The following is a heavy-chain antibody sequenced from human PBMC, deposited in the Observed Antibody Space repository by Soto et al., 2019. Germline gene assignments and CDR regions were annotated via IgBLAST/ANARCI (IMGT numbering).Heavy chain of an antibody. CDR3: ATASRGYTFGFDS. CDR1: GFSLSTST. CDR2: IDVGNGNT. J-gene: IGHJ4*02. V-gene: IGHV1-58*01. Sequence: SVKVSCKASGFSLSTSTVQWVRQSRGHRLEWIGWIDVGNGNTNFAQNLRQRVTFSRYMSTNTAYMDVNSLRSYDTAMYYCATASRGYTFGFDSWGQSSLVTVSS. D-gene: IGHD3-16*01.